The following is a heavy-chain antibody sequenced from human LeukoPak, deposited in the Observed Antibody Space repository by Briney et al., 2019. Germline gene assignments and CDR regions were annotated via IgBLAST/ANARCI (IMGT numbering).Heavy chain of an antibody. CDR2: ISAYNGNT. V-gene: IGHV1-18*01. Sequence: ASVKVSCKASGYTFTSYGISWVRQAPGQGLEWMGWISAYNGNTNYAQKLQGRVTMTTDTSTSTAYMELRSLRSDDTAVYYCARAPDSSGYYQRGGYFDYWGQGTLVTVSS. D-gene: IGHD3-22*01. CDR1: GYTFTSYG. J-gene: IGHJ4*02. CDR3: ARAPDSSGYYQRGGYFDY.